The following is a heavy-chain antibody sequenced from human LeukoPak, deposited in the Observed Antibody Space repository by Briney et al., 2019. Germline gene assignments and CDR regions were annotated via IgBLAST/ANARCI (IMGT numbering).Heavy chain of an antibody. CDR3: ATQYCSSTSCPLAFDI. D-gene: IGHD2-2*01. CDR1: GFTFSSYW. CDR2: IKQDGSEK. Sequence: GGSLRLSCAASGFTFSSYWMSWVRQAPGKGLEWVANIKQDGSEKYCVDSVKGRFTISRDNAKNSLYLQMNSLRAEDTAVYYCATQYCSSTSCPLAFDIWGQGTMVTVSS. J-gene: IGHJ3*02. V-gene: IGHV3-7*02.